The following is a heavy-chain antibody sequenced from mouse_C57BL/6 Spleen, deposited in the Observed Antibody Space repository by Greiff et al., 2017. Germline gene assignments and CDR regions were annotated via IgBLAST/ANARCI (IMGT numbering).Heavy chain of an antibody. J-gene: IGHJ3*01. CDR1: GYTFTSYW. CDR2: IYPGSGST. Sequence: QVQLQQPGAELVKPGASVKMSCKASGYTFTSYWITWVKQRPGQGLEWIGDIYPGSGSTNYNEKFKSKATLTVDTSSSTAYVQLSSLTSEDSAVCYCAREGYGYDVGAWFAYWGQGTLVTVSA. D-gene: IGHD2-2*01. V-gene: IGHV1-55*01. CDR3: AREGYGYDVGAWFAY.